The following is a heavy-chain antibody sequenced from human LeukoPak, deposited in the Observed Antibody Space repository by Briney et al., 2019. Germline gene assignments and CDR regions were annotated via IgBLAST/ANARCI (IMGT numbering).Heavy chain of an antibody. CDR1: GFTFSSYW. V-gene: IGHV3-7*01. J-gene: IGHJ4*02. Sequence: GGSLRLSCAASGFTFSSYWMSWVRQAPGKGLEWVANIKQDGSEKYYVDSVKGRFTISRDNAKHSLYLQLNSLRAEDTAVYYCARSPYSSGWYGVGYWGQGTLVTVS. D-gene: IGHD6-19*01. CDR3: ARSPYSSGWYGVGY. CDR2: IKQDGSEK.